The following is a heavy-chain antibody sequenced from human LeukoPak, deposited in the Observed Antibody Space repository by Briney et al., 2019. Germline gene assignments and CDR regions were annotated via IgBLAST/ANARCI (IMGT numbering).Heavy chain of an antibody. CDR1: GFTFSSYG. CDR3: ASETNRSGGSCYQT. J-gene: IGHJ5*02. D-gene: IGHD2-15*01. Sequence: GGSLRLSCAASGFTFSSYGMHWVRQAPGKGLEWVAVIWYDGSNKYYADSVKGRFTISRDNSKNTLYLQMNSLRAEDTAVYYCASETNRSGGSCYQTWGQGTLVTVSS. V-gene: IGHV3-33*01. CDR2: IWYDGSNK.